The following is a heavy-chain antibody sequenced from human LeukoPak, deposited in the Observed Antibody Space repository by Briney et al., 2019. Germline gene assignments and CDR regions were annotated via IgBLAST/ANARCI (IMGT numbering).Heavy chain of an antibody. D-gene: IGHD3-22*01. V-gene: IGHV3-20*01. CDR3: AREHYDSSTYYYFDN. Sequence: GGSLRLSCAASGFTFDDYGMSWVRQAPGKGLEWVSTINWSGGSTGYTDSVKGRFTISRDNAKNFLYLQMNNVRAEDTALYHCAREHYDSSTYYYFDNWGQGALVTVSS. J-gene: IGHJ4*02. CDR2: INWSGGST. CDR1: GFTFDDYG.